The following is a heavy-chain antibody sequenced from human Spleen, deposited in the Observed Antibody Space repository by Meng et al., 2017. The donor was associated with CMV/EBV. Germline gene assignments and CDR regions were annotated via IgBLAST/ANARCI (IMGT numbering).Heavy chain of an antibody. Sequence: GESLKISCAASGFTFSTYAMHWVRQAPGKGLEWVAVISYDGSNKYYADPVKGRFTISRDNSKNTLYLQMNSLRAEDTAVYYCARGVDIVATWGQGTLVTVSS. J-gene: IGHJ4*02. CDR2: ISYDGSNK. V-gene: IGHV3-30*04. CDR3: ARGVDIVAT. D-gene: IGHD5-12*01. CDR1: GFTFSTYA.